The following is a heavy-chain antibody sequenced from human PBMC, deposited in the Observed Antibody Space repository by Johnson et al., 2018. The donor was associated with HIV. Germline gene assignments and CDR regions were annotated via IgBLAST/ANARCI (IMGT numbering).Heavy chain of an antibody. CDR3: TTDWEYYYGAGRLDAFDM. J-gene: IGHJ3*02. D-gene: IGHD3-10*01. Sequence: VQLVESGGGLVKPGGSLRLSCVASGFTFSSAWMGWVRQAPGKGLEWVGRIKTKSDGGTIDYNAPVQGRFTISRDDSKNTLYLQMNSLKTEDTAVYYCTTDWEYYYGAGRLDAFDMWGQGTMVTVSS. CDR2: IKTKSDGGTI. V-gene: IGHV3-15*01. CDR1: GFTFSSAW.